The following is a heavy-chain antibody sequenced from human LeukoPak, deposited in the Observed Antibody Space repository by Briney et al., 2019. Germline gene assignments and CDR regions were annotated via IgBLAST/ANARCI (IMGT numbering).Heavy chain of an antibody. D-gene: IGHD6-19*01. CDR3: ARAGQWPPRGFDP. V-gene: IGHV4-39*07. CDR2: IYYSGST. J-gene: IGHJ5*02. CDR1: GGSIGSSSYY. Sequence: SETLSLTCTVSGGSIGSSSYYWGWIRQPPGKGLEWIGSIYYSGSTYYNPSLKSRVTISVDTSKNQFSLKLSSVTAADTAVYYCARAGQWPPRGFDPWGQGTLVTVSS.